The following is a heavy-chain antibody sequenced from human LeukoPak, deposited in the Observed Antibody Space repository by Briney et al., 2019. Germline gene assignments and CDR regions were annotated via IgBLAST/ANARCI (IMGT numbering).Heavy chain of an antibody. CDR1: GGSISSSSYY. CDR2: IYYSGST. J-gene: IGHJ4*02. D-gene: IGHD5-24*01. Sequence: SETLSLTCTVSGGSISSSSYYWGWIRQPPGKGLEWIGSIYYSGSTYYNPSLKSRVTISVDTSKNQFSLKLSSVTAADTAVYYCARGEGDGYGFDYWGQGTLVTVSS. V-gene: IGHV4-39*07. CDR3: ARGEGDGYGFDY.